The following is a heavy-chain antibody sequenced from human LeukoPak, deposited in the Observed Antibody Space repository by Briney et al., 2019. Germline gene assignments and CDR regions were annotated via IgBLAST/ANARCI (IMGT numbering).Heavy chain of an antibody. CDR2: IYYSGST. Sequence: SETLSLTCTVSGGSISSYYWSWIRQPPGKGLEWIGYIYYSGSTYYNPSLKSRVTISVDTSKNQFSLKLSSVTAADTAVYYCARERSHYYDSSGYLDYWGQGTLVTVSS. D-gene: IGHD3-22*01. CDR3: ARERSHYYDSSGYLDY. J-gene: IGHJ4*02. V-gene: IGHV4-59*12. CDR1: GGSISSYY.